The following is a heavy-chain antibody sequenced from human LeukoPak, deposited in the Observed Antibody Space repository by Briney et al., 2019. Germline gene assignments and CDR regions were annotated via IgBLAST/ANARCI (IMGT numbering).Heavy chain of an antibody. CDR1: GFTFSSYW. Sequence: GGSLRLSCAASGFTFSSYWMSWVRQAPGKGLEWVANIKQDGSEKYYVDSVKGRFTISRDNAKNSLYLQMNSLRAEDTAVYYCSYSGSSTTSAEYFQHWGQGTLVTVSS. D-gene: IGHD1-26*01. CDR3: SYSGSSTTSAEYFQH. CDR2: IKQDGSEK. V-gene: IGHV3-7*01. J-gene: IGHJ1*01.